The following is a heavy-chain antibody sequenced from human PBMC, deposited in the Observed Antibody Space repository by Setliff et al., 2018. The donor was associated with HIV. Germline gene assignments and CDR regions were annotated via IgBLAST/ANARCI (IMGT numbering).Heavy chain of an antibody. CDR2: IHFSGST. D-gene: IGHD1-26*01. Sequence: SETLSLTCTVSDGSISSSTYYWGWIRQPPGKGLEWIGNIHFSGSTYYNPSLKSRVTVSVDPSKNQFSLKLSSVTAADTAVYYCARTTYSGSYFNDSWGQGTLVTVSS. CDR1: DGSISSSTYY. J-gene: IGHJ5*01. CDR3: ARTTYSGSYFNDS. V-gene: IGHV4-39*01.